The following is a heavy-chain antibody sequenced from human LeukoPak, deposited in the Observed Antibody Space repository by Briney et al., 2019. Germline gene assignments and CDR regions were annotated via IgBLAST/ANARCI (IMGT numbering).Heavy chain of an antibody. V-gene: IGHV1-18*04. Sequence: ASVKVSCKASGYSFTGHYIHWVRQAPGQGLEWMGWISAYNGNTNYAQKLQGRVTMTTDTSTSTAYMELRSLRSDDTAVYYCARKAGYYYMDVWGKGTTVTVSS. CDR2: ISAYNGNT. D-gene: IGHD3-10*01. CDR3: ARKAGYYYMDV. J-gene: IGHJ6*03. CDR1: GYSFTGHY.